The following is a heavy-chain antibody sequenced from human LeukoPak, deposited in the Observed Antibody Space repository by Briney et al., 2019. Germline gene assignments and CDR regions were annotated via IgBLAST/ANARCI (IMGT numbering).Heavy chain of an antibody. Sequence: SVKVSCKASGGTFSSYAISWVRQAPGQGLEWMGGIIPIFGTANYAQKFQGRVTITADESTSTAYMELSSLRSEDTAVYYRARGFRDGYNSDYYYGMDVWGQGTTVTVSS. CDR3: ARGFRDGYNSDYYYGMDV. J-gene: IGHJ6*02. D-gene: IGHD5-24*01. CDR2: IIPIFGTA. V-gene: IGHV1-69*13. CDR1: GGTFSSYA.